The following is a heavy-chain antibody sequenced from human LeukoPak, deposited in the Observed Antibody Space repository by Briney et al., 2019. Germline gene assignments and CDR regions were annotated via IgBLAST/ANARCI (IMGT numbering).Heavy chain of an antibody. CDR1: GFIFRNYA. D-gene: IGHD3-9*01. CDR3: AKWGGYDILTGYYVSDF. J-gene: IGHJ4*02. Sequence: GGSLRLSCAASGFIFRNYAMSWVRQAPGKRQEWVSAITGSGDTTYYADSVKGRFTVSRDNSKNTLYVEMNTLRAEDTAVYYCAKWGGYDILTGYYVSDFWGQGTLVTVSS. CDR2: ITGSGDTT. V-gene: IGHV3-23*01.